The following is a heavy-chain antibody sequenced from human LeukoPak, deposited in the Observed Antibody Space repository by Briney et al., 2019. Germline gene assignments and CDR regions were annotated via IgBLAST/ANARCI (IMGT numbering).Heavy chain of an antibody. CDR3: ARGKRGFIYGSDF. CDR2: IWYDGSNK. J-gene: IGHJ4*02. D-gene: IGHD5-18*01. V-gene: IGHV3-33*01. CDR1: RFTFSSYA. Sequence: GGSLGLSCAGSRFTFSSYAMHWVRQAPGKGLEWVALIWYDGSNKYYADSVKGRFSISRDNSKNTLSLQMNSLRVEDTALYYCARGKRGFIYGSDFWGQGTLVTVSS.